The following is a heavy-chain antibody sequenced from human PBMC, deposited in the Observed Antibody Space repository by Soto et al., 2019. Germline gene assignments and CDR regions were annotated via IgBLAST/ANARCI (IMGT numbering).Heavy chain of an antibody. CDR3: ARKVRDSVSGTYYLYDWHGMDV. V-gene: IGHV1-46*02. CDR1: GYTFNSHS. CDR2: MNPSGGST. J-gene: IGHJ6*02. Sequence: QVQLVQSGAEVKKPGASARASCKASGYTFNSHSMHWVRQAPGQGLEWMGIMNPSGGSTIYAQKLQCRDTMTPNTSTSTGYIELSSPRSQGTATCFCARKVRDSVSGTYYLYDWHGMDVWGQGTTVTVS. D-gene: IGHD3-10*01.